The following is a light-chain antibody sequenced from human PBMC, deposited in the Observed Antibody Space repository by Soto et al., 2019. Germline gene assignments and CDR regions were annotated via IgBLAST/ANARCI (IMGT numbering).Light chain of an antibody. CDR3: QQLISYPFA. CDR1: QGINNV. Sequence: DIQLTQSPSLLSASVGDRVIITCRASQGINNVVAWFQQKPGKAPKVLIYAASNLQSGVPSRFSGSGSGTEFTLTISSLQPDDSATYFCQQLISYPFAFGPGTKVDIK. CDR2: AAS. J-gene: IGKJ3*01. V-gene: IGKV1-9*01.